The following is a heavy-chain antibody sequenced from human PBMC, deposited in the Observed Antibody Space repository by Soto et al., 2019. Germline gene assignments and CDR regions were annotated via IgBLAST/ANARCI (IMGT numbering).Heavy chain of an antibody. Sequence: SLWWTAAGGTCVDYGRRWVRKVQGKGLEWVSGINWNSGSIGYGDSVKGRFAISRDNAKNSLHLQMNSLSAEDTAFYYCVKDESINWYSGHFRHWGQGTLATVSS. J-gene: IGHJ1*01. CDR2: INWNSGSI. CDR1: GGTCVDYG. CDR3: VKDESINWYSGHFRH. V-gene: IGHV3-9*01. D-gene: IGHD6-13*01.